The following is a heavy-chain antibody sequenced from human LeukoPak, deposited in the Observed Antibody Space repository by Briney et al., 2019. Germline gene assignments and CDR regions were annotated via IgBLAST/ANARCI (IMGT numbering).Heavy chain of an antibody. CDR1: GFTFNSYA. D-gene: IGHD6-19*01. Sequence: PGRSLRLSCAVSGFTFNSYAVHRVRQAPGKGLEWVAVISYDGSNKYYADSVKGRFTISRDNSKNTLYLQMNSLRAEDTAVYYCARGDVAGESRDLFIHYWGQGTLVTVSS. CDR2: ISYDGSNK. J-gene: IGHJ4*02. V-gene: IGHV3-30-3*01. CDR3: ARGDVAGESRDLFIHY.